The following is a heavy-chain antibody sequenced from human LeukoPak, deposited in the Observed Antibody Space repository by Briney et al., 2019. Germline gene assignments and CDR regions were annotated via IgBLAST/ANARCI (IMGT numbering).Heavy chain of an antibody. J-gene: IGHJ5*02. Sequence: PGGSLRLSCAASGFTFSSFAMSWVRQAPGKGLEWVSTISGSGGSTVYADSVKGRFTISRVNSKDTLFLQMNSLRAEDTAVYYCARDPYYDRGGNWFDPWGQGTLVTVSS. CDR1: GFTFSSFA. CDR2: ISGSGGST. CDR3: ARDPYYDRGGNWFDP. V-gene: IGHV3-23*01. D-gene: IGHD3-22*01.